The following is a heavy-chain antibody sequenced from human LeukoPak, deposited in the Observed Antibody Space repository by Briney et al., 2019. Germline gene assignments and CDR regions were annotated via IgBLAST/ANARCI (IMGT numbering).Heavy chain of an antibody. V-gene: IGHV4-61*02. Sequence: SETLSLTCTVSGGSISSGSYYWSWIRQPAGKGLEWIGRIYTSGSTNYNPSLKSRVTISVDTSKNQFSLKLSSVTAADTAVYYCATVDIVAPGGDYFDYWGQGTLVTVSS. D-gene: IGHD5-12*01. CDR3: ATVDIVAPGGDYFDY. J-gene: IGHJ4*02. CDR1: GGSISSGSYY. CDR2: IYTSGST.